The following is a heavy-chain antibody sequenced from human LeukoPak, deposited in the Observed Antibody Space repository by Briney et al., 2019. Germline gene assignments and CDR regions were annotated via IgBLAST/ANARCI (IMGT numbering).Heavy chain of an antibody. CDR2: MNPNSGNT. Sequence: ASVKVSCKVSGYTFTDYYMHWVQQAPGKGLEWMGWMNPNSGNTGYAQKFQGRVTITRNTSISTAYMELSSLRSEDTAVYYCARGWDYYYYYMDVWGKGTTVTVSS. J-gene: IGHJ6*03. D-gene: IGHD1-26*01. CDR1: GYTFTDYY. V-gene: IGHV1-8*03. CDR3: ARGWDYYYYYMDV.